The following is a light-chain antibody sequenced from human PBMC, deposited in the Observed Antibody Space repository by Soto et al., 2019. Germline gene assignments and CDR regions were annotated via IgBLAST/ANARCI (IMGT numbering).Light chain of an antibody. Sequence: QSVLTQPPSASGTPGQRVTISCSGSSSNIGSNTVNWYQQLPGTAPKLLIYGNTNRPSGVPDRFSGSKSGTSASLAISRLQAEDEADYFCQSYDSSLSGSVFGGGTKVTVL. CDR2: GNT. CDR1: SSNIGSNT. CDR3: QSYDSSLSGSV. V-gene: IGLV1-40*01. J-gene: IGLJ3*02.